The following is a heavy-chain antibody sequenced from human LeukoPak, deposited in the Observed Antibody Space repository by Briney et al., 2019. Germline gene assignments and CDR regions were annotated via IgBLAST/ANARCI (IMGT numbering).Heavy chain of an antibody. V-gene: IGHV3-53*01. CDR3: ARDLVVPAATAALYYYYGMDV. J-gene: IGHJ6*04. CDR1: GFTVSSNY. Sequence: GGSLRLSCAASGFTVSSNYMSWVRQAPGKGLEWVSVIYSGGSTYYADSVKGRFTISRDNPKNTLYLQMNSLRAEDTAVYYCARDLVVPAATAALYYYYGMDVWGKGTTVTVSS. CDR2: IYSGGST. D-gene: IGHD2-2*01.